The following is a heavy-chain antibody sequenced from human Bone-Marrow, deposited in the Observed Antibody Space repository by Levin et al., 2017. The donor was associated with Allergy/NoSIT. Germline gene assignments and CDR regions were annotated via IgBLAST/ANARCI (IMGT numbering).Heavy chain of an antibody. V-gene: IGHV1-69*01. CDR3: ARAYYDSSGYNDAFDI. D-gene: IGHD3-22*01. CDR1: GGTFSSYA. Sequence: KISCKASGGTFSSYAISWVRQAPGQGLEWMGGIIPIFGTANYAQKFQGRVTITADESTSTAYMELSSLRSEDTAVYYCARAYYDSSGYNDAFDIWGQGTMVTVSS. CDR2: IIPIFGTA. J-gene: IGHJ3*02.